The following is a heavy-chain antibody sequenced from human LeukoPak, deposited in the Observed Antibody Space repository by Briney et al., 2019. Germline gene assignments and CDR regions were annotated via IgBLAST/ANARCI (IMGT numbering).Heavy chain of an antibody. J-gene: IGHJ4*02. D-gene: IGHD3-10*01. Sequence: ASVKVSCKASGYTFTSYYMHWVRQAPGQGLEWMGIINPSGGSTNYAQKFQGRVTMTRDTSTSTVYMDLTRLRFEDTAMYYCVRERERGTYFIWGQGTLVTVSS. V-gene: IGHV1-46*01. CDR1: GYTFTSYY. CDR2: INPSGGST. CDR3: VRERERGTYFI.